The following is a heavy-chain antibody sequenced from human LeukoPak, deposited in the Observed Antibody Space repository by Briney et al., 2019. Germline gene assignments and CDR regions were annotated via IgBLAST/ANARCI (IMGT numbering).Heavy chain of an antibody. D-gene: IGHD3-3*01. CDR1: GFTVSSNY. Sequence: PGGSLRLSCAASGFTVSSNYMSWVRQAPGKGLEWVSVIYSGGSTYYADSVKGRFTISRDNSENTLYLQMNSLRAEDTAVYYCARGKVLRFMWGMDVWGQGTTVTVSS. J-gene: IGHJ6*02. CDR3: ARGKVLRFMWGMDV. CDR2: IYSGGST. V-gene: IGHV3-66*02.